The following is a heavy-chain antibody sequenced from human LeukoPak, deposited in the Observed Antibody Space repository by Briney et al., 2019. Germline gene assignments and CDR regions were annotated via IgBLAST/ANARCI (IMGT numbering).Heavy chain of an antibody. CDR3: TRGKVGATPGAFDI. D-gene: IGHD1-26*01. J-gene: IGHJ3*02. Sequence: GGSLSLSCTASGFTFGDYAMSWVRQAPGKGLEWVGFIRSKAYGGTTEYAASVKGRFTISRDDSKSIAYLQMNSLKTEDTAVYYCTRGKVGATPGAFDIWGQGTMVTVSS. V-gene: IGHV3-49*04. CDR2: IRSKAYGGTT. CDR1: GFTFGDYA.